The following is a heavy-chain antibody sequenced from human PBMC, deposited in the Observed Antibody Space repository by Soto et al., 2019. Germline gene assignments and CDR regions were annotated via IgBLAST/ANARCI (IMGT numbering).Heavy chain of an antibody. Sequence: QVQLVESGGGVVQPGRSLRLSCVASGFTFNNYGIHWVRQAPGKGLEWVAVIWYDGNNKFYAESVKGRFTISRDNSKNTLYLQMNSLRADDTAVYYCARAPDLYSGTYDFDYWGQGTLVTVSS. CDR3: ARAPDLYSGTYDFDY. V-gene: IGHV3-33*01. J-gene: IGHJ4*02. CDR2: IWYDGNNK. D-gene: IGHD1-26*01. CDR1: GFTFNNYG.